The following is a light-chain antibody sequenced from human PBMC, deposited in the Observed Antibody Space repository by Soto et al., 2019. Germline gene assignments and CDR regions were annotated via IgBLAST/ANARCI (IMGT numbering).Light chain of an antibody. Sequence: AIHMTQSPSSLSTSVGDRVTITCRASQGIRNDLDWCQQKPGKAPKLLIYAASNLQSGVPARFSGSGSGTDFTLTISSLQPEDFATYYCLQKYFYPFTFGPGTKVDIK. CDR2: AAS. CDR3: LQKYFYPFT. CDR1: QGIRND. J-gene: IGKJ3*01. V-gene: IGKV1-6*01.